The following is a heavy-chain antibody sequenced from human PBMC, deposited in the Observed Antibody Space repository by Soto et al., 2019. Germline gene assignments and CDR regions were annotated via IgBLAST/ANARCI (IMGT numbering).Heavy chain of an antibody. CDR2: ISSSDINI. CDR3: ARDYGDYVPRNDY. Sequence: EVQLVESGGGLIQPGGSLRLSCAASGFTFSSYRMNWFRQAPGKGLEWISYISSSDINIYYADSVKGRFTISRDIAKNSLYLQMNSLRAEDTAVYYCARDYGDYVPRNDYWGQGTLVTVSS. D-gene: IGHD4-17*01. CDR1: GFTFSSYR. J-gene: IGHJ4*02. V-gene: IGHV3-48*01.